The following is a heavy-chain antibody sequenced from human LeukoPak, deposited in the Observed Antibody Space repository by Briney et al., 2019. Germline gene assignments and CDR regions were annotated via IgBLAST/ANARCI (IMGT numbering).Heavy chain of an antibody. J-gene: IGHJ4*02. D-gene: IGHD5-18*01. Sequence: ASVKVSCKASGYTFTSYGISWVRQAPGQGLEWMGWISAYNGNTNYAQKLQGRVTMTTDTSTSTAYMELRSLRSDDTTVYYCARDFIRGSSFAYRLLESWGQGTLVIVSS. CDR2: ISAYNGNT. V-gene: IGHV1-18*01. CDR3: ARDFIRGSSFAYRLLES. CDR1: GYTFTSYG.